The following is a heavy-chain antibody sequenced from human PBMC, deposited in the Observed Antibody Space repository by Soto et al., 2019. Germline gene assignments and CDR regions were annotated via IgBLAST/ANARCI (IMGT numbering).Heavy chain of an antibody. D-gene: IGHD5-18*01. Sequence: QLLESGGGLVQPGGSLRLSCAASGFTFSSYAMSWVRLAPGKGLEWVSGISGSGGSTYYADSVKGRFTISRDNSKNTLYLETNSLRADDTAVYYCAKDRRPNRGNSYGTVDYWGQGTLVTVSS. CDR2: ISGSGGST. J-gene: IGHJ4*02. CDR1: GFTFSSYA. V-gene: IGHV3-23*01. CDR3: AKDRRPNRGNSYGTVDY.